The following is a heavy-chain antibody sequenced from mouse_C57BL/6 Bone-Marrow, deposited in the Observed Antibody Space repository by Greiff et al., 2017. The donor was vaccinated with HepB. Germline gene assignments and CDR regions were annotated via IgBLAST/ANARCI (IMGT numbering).Heavy chain of an antibody. CDR3: ARWGSSSSYWYFDV. Sequence: VQLQQSGPELVKPGASVKIPCKASGYTFTDYNMDWVKQSHGKRLEWIGDINPNNGGTIYNQKFKGKATLTVDKSSSTAYMELRSLTSEDSAVYYCARWGSSSSYWYFDVWGTGTTVTVSS. J-gene: IGHJ1*03. CDR2: INPNNGGT. V-gene: IGHV1-18*01. CDR1: GYTFTDYN. D-gene: IGHD1-1*01.